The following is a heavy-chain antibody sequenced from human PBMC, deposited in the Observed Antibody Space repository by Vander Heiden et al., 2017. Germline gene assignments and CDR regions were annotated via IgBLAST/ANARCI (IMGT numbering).Heavy chain of an antibody. D-gene: IGHD3-10*01. J-gene: IGHJ4*02. Sequence: EVQLLESGGGLVQPGGSLRLPCAASGFTFSSYAMSWVRQAPGKGLEWVSTITGSGGYTYYADSVKGRFTISRDNSKNTLFLQLNSLRAEDTAVYYCAPHVRFGTQAFDYWSQGALVTVSS. CDR3: APHVRFGTQAFDY. CDR1: GFTFSSYA. CDR2: ITGSGGYT. V-gene: IGHV3-23*01.